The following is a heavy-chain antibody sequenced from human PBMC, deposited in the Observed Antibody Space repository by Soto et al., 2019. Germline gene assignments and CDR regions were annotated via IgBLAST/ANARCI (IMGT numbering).Heavy chain of an antibody. D-gene: IGHD4-17*01. V-gene: IGHV1-46*01. J-gene: IGHJ6*02. CDR3: ARERTSPNAYYYYYGMDV. CDR2: SNPSAGST. CDR1: GYTSTSYC. Sequence: ASVEVSFKASGYTSTSYCMHWVRQAAGEGREWMGISNPSAGSTSYEQKFQGRVTITADESTSTAYMELSSLRSEDTAVYYCARERTSPNAYYYYYGMDVWGQGTTVTVSS.